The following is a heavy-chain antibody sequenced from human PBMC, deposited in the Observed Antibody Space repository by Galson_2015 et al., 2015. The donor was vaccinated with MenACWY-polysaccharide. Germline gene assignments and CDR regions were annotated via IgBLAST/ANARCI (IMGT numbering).Heavy chain of an antibody. D-gene: IGHD3-22*01. CDR1: GFTFSSYS. J-gene: IGHJ3*02. CDR2: ISSSSSTI. V-gene: IGHV3-48*01. CDR3: ARDPLSSHYDSSGYSVWGAFDI. Sequence: SLRLSCAASGFTFSSYSMNWVRQAPGKGLEWVSYISSSSSTIYYADSVKGRFTISRDNAKNSLYLQMNSVRAEDTAVYYCARDPLSSHYDSSGYSVWGAFDIWGQGTMVTVSS.